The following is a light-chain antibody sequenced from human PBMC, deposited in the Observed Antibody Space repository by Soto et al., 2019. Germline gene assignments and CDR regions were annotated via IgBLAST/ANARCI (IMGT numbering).Light chain of an antibody. CDR2: DVT. CDR3: ISYTFSISRLIV. CDR1: SSDVGGYNY. V-gene: IGLV2-14*03. Sequence: QSALTQPASVSRSAGQSITISCTGTSSDVGGYNYVSWYQHHPGKAPKLIIYDVTNRPSGVSIRFSGSNSDNPASLPISRLQPEHEAEYRGISYTFSISRLIVFVTGSNGTVL. J-gene: IGLJ1*01.